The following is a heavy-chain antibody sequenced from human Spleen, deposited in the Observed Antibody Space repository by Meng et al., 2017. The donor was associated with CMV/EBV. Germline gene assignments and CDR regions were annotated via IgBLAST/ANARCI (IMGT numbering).Heavy chain of an antibody. D-gene: IGHD6-13*01. CDR3: AKDPYSSSWKTGDYYFDL. V-gene: IGHV3-23*01. J-gene: IGHJ2*01. CDR2: VSSSGDTT. Sequence: FTFCHYAMHWVPPAPVKGLEWVSVVSSSGDTTSYADSATGRFSISRDNSKNTLYLQMNSLRAEDTAVYYCAKDPYSSSWKTGDYYFDLWGRGTLVTVSS. CDR1: FTFCHYA.